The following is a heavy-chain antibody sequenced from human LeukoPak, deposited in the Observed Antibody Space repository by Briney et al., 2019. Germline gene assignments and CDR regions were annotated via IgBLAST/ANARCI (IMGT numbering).Heavy chain of an antibody. D-gene: IGHD5-12*01. CDR3: ARSAAAGRIVATLDY. CDR2: ISYDGSNK. Sequence: GGSLRLSCAASGFTFSSNAMHWVRQALGKGLEWVAIISYDGSNKYYADSVKGRFTISRDKSKNTLYLQMNSLRGEDTAVYYCARSAAAGRIVATLDYWGQGTLVTVSS. V-gene: IGHV3-30*04. J-gene: IGHJ4*02. CDR1: GFTFSSNA.